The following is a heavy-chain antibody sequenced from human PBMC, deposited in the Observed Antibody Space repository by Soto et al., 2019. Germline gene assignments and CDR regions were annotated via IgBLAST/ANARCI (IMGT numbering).Heavy chain of an antibody. Sequence: EVQLVETGGGLIQPGGSLRLSCAASGFTVSSSYMSWARQAPGKGLEWVSLISSSGSTYYADSVKGRFTISRDNSKNTLYLQMNTLRAEDTAVYYCAGAGPKSRFDYWGQGALVTVSS. CDR1: GFTVSSSY. D-gene: IGHD3-10*01. J-gene: IGHJ4*02. CDR3: AGAGPKSRFDY. V-gene: IGHV3-53*02. CDR2: ISSSGST.